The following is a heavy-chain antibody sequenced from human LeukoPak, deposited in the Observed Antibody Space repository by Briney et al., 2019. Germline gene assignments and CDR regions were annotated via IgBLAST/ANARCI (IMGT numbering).Heavy chain of an antibody. D-gene: IGHD6-6*01. CDR1: GFTVSSNY. J-gene: IGHJ3*01. CDR3: AKRAAYSRSSLVLPFDAFDL. CDR2: SSGSGTHT. V-gene: IGHV3-23*01. Sequence: PGGSLRLSCAASGFTVSSNYMSWVRQPPGKGLEWVSVSSGSGTHTYYAASVKGRFTISRDNSNNTLYLQMNSLRAEDTAVYYCAKRAAYSRSSLVLPFDAFDLWGQGTMVTVSS.